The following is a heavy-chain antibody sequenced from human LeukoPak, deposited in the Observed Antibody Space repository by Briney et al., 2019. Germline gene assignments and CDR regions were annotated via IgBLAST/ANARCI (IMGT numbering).Heavy chain of an antibody. J-gene: IGHJ5*02. D-gene: IGHD6-13*01. CDR2: INPNSGGT. CDR3: ARFQKSRPTYNWFDP. CDR1: GYTFTGYY. V-gene: IGHV1-2*02. Sequence: GASVKVSCKASGYTFTGYYMHWVRQAPGQGLEWMGWINPNSGGTNYAQKFQGRVTMTRDTSISTAYMELSRLRSDDTAVYYCARFQKSRPTYNWFDPWGQGTLVTVSS.